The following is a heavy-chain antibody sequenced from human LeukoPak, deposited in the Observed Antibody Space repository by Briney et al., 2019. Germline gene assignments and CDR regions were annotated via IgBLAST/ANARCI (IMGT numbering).Heavy chain of an antibody. CDR1: GFTFSSYW. J-gene: IGHJ5*02. D-gene: IGHD2-15*01. Sequence: GGSLGLSCAASGFTFSSYWMSWVRQAPGKGLEWVSAISGSGGSTYYADSVKGRFTISRDNSKNTLYLQMNSLRAEDTAVYYCAKNDIVVVVAATRRFDPWGQGTLVTVSS. CDR2: ISGSGGST. V-gene: IGHV3-23*01. CDR3: AKNDIVVVVAATRRFDP.